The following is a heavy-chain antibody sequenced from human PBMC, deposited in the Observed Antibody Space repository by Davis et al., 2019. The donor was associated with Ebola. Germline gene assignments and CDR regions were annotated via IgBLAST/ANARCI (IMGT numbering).Heavy chain of an antibody. V-gene: IGHV3-23*01. D-gene: IGHD1-26*01. Sequence: GESLKISCSASGFIFSSYVMSWVRQAPGKGLAWVSTLGTSADTYYADSVKGRFTISRDNSKNTLYLQMNGLRVEDTAIYYCAKDTSNIWFDVWGQGTMVTVSS. CDR1: GFIFSSYV. CDR3: AKDTSNIWFDV. CDR2: LGTSADT. J-gene: IGHJ3*01.